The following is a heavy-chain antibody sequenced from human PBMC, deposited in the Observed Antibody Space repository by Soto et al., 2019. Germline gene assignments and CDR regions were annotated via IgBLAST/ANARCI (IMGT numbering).Heavy chain of an antibody. CDR1: GGSISSYY. CDR3: ARGNWKGDY. Sequence: PSETLSLTCTVSGGSISSYYWSWIRQPPGKGLEWIGSGYHRGTSYYNPSLQSRVSISMDTSKNQFSLRLASVTAADTAVYYCARGNWKGDYWGQGTLVTVSS. D-gene: IGHD1-20*01. V-gene: IGHV4-4*08. CDR2: GYHRGTS. J-gene: IGHJ4*02.